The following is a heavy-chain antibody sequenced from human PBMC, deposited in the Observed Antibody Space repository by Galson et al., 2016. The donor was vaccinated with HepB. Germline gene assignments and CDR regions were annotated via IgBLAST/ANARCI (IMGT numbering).Heavy chain of an antibody. CDR2: ISAYNGNT. Sequence: SVKVSCKASGYTFTSYGISWVRQAPGQGLEWMGWISAYNGNTNYAQKLQGRVTMTTDTSTSTAYMELRSLRSDDTAVYYCARAKPYYYDSRGYYYTSGEVDYWGQGTLVTVSS. V-gene: IGHV1-18*01. CDR3: ARAKPYYYDSRGYYYTSGEVDY. CDR1: GYTFTSYG. J-gene: IGHJ4*02. D-gene: IGHD3-22*01.